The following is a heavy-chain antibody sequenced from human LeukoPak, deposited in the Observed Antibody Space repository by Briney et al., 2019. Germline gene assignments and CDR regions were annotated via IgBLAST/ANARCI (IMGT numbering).Heavy chain of an antibody. CDR1: GFTLSSYS. J-gene: IGHJ4*02. D-gene: IGHD4-17*01. CDR2: ISSSSSYI. Sequence: GGSLRLSCAASGFTLSSYSMNWVRQAPGKGLEWVSSISSSSSYIYYADSVKGRFTISRDNAKNSLYLQMNSLRAEDTAVYYCARRWRTARYGDYVDYFDYWGQGTLVTVSS. V-gene: IGHV3-21*01. CDR3: ARRWRTARYGDYVDYFDY.